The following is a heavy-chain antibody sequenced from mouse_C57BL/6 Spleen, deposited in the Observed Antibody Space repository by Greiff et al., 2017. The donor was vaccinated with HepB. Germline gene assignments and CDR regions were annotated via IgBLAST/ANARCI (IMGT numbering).Heavy chain of an antibody. CDR2: IDPENGDT. CDR1: GFNIKDDY. V-gene: IGHV14-4*01. Sequence: VHVKQSGAELVRPGASVKLSCTASGFNIKDDYMHWVKQRPEQGLEWIGWIDPENGDTEYASKFQGKATITADTSSNTAYLQLSSLTSEDTAVYYCTTAQATSLAYWGQGTLVTVSA. J-gene: IGHJ3*01. D-gene: IGHD3-2*02. CDR3: TTAQATSLAY.